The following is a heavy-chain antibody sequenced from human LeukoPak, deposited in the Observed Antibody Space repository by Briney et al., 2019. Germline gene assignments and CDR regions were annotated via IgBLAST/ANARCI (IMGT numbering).Heavy chain of an antibody. Sequence: ASVKVSCKASGGTFSSYTISCVRQAPGQGLEWMGRIIPILGIANYAQKFQGRVTITADKSTSTAYMELSSLRSEDTAVYYCARGYCSSTSCYLYWFDPWGQGTLVTVSS. D-gene: IGHD2-2*01. CDR1: GGTFSSYT. CDR2: IIPILGIA. V-gene: IGHV1-69*02. J-gene: IGHJ5*02. CDR3: ARGYCSSTSCYLYWFDP.